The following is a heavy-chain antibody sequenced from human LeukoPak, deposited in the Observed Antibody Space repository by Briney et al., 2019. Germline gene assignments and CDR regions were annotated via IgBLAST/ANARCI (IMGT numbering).Heavy chain of an antibody. CDR3: ARSLTYSNYYYYYYYMDV. Sequence: SETLSLTCTVSGGSISSGSYYWSWIRQPAGKGLEWIGRIYTSGSTNYNPSLKSRVTISVDTSKNQFSLKLSSVTAADTAVYYCARSLTYSNYYYYYYYMDVWGKGTTVTVSS. J-gene: IGHJ6*03. V-gene: IGHV4-61*02. CDR2: IYTSGST. CDR1: GGSISSGSYY. D-gene: IGHD4-11*01.